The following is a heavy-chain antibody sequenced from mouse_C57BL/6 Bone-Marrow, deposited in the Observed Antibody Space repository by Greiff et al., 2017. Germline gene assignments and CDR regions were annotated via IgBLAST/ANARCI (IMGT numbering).Heavy chain of an antibody. CDR2: IHPNSGST. D-gene: IGHD1-1*01. CDR1: GYTFTSYW. V-gene: IGHV1-64*01. CDR3: ARPYYYGSSYLDY. J-gene: IGHJ2*01. Sequence: QVQLQQPGAELVKPGASVKLSCKASGYTFTSYWMHWVKQRPGQGLEWIGMIHPNSGSTNYNEKFKSKATLTVDKSSSTVYMQLSSLTSEDSAVYYCARPYYYGSSYLDYWGQGTTLTVSA.